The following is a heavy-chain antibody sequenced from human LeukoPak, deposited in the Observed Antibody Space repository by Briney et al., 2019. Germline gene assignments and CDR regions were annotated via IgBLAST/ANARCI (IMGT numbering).Heavy chain of an antibody. V-gene: IGHV3-21*01. CDR2: ISSSSSYT. CDR1: GFTFSSYS. CDR3: ARDWMDILTGYYYYGMDV. Sequence: PGGSLRLSCAASGFTFSSYSMNWVRQAPGKGLEWVSSISSSSSYTYYADSVKGRFTISRDNAKNSLYLQMNSLRAEDTAVYYCARDWMDILTGYYYYGMDVWGKGTTVTVSS. D-gene: IGHD3-9*01. J-gene: IGHJ6*04.